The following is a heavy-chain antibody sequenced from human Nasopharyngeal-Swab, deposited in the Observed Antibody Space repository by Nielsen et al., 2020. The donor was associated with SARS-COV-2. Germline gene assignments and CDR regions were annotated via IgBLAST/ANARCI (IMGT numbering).Heavy chain of an antibody. Sequence: SETLSLTCAVYGGSFSGHQWSWVRQPPGKGLEWIGEVSHGGGTNYNPSLKSRVIISVATSKNQFSLKLSSVTAADTAVYYCARGGAGVVPPPVLGLGPYYYYYYMDVWGKGTTVTVSS. CDR1: GGSFSGHQ. CDR3: ARGGAGVVPPPVLGLGPYYYYYYMDV. CDR2: VSHGGGT. J-gene: IGHJ6*03. D-gene: IGHD2-2*01. V-gene: IGHV4-34*01.